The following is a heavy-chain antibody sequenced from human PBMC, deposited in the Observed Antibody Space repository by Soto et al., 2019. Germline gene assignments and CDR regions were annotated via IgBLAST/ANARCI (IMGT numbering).Heavy chain of an antibody. CDR3: ARDLDDFWSGYPADYNWFDP. V-gene: IGHV1-18*01. CDR2: ISAYNGNT. J-gene: IGHJ5*02. Sequence: VKVSCKASGYTFTSYGISWVRQAPGQGLEWMGWISAYNGNTNYAQKLQGRVTMTTDTSTSTAYMELRSLRSDDTAVYYCARDLDDFWSGYPADYNWFDPWGQGTLVTVSS. CDR1: GYTFTSYG. D-gene: IGHD3-3*01.